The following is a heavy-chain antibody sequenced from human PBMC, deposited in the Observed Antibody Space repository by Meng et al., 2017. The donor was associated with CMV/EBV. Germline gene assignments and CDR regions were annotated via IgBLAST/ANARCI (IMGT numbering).Heavy chain of an antibody. D-gene: IGHD2-2*01. CDR3: ARDLYCSSISCYTGDYFDY. J-gene: IGHJ4*02. CDR1: GFTFSSYS. V-gene: IGHV3-7*01. CDR2: IKPDGSEK. Sequence: GESLKISCAASGFTFSSYSMNWVRQAPGKGLEWVANIKPDGSEKYSVDSVKGRFTVSRDNAKNSLDLQMNSLRAEDTAVYYCARDLYCSSISCYTGDYFDYWGRGTLVTVSS.